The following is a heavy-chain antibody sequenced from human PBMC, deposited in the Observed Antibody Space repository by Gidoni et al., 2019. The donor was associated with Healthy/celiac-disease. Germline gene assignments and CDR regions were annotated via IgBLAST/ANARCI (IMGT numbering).Heavy chain of an antibody. CDR2: IIPIFGTA. CDR3: ARGKGSTSFLFIDY. D-gene: IGHD2-2*01. Sequence: QVQLVQSGAEVNTPGSSVKVSCKASGGTVSSYAIRWVRQASGQGLELLGGIIPIFGTANYAQKFQGRVTITADKSTSTAYMELSSLGAEDTAVYYCARGKGSTSFLFIDYWGQGTLVTVSS. J-gene: IGHJ4*02. CDR1: GGTVSSYA. V-gene: IGHV1-69*06.